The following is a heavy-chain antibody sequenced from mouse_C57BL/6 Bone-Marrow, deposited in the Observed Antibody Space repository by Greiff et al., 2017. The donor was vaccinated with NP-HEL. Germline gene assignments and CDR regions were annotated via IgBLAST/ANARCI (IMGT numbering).Heavy chain of an antibody. V-gene: IGHV1-54*01. D-gene: IGHD2-4*01. J-gene: IGHJ2*01. CDR2: INPGSGGT. CDR1: GYAFTNYL. CDR3: AREGYYDYRFDY. Sequence: QVHVKQSGAELVRPGTSVKVSCKASGYAFTNYLIEWVKQRPGQGLEWIGVINPGSGGTNYNEKFKGKATLTADKSSSTAYMQLSSLTSEDSAVYFCAREGYYDYRFDYWGQGTTLTVSS.